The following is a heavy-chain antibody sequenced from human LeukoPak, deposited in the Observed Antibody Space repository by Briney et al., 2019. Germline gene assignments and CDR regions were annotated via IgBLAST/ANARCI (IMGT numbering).Heavy chain of an antibody. CDR2: IRYDGSNK. D-gene: IGHD6-13*01. CDR3: AKDPFQQLVLPDYFDY. J-gene: IGHJ4*02. CDR1: GFTFNTYW. Sequence: GGSLRLSCAASGFTFNTYWMHWVRQAPGKGLEWVAFIRYDGSNKYYADSVKGRFTISRDNSKNTLYLQMNSLRAEDTAVYYCAKDPFQQLVLPDYFDYWGQGTLVTVSS. V-gene: IGHV3-30*02.